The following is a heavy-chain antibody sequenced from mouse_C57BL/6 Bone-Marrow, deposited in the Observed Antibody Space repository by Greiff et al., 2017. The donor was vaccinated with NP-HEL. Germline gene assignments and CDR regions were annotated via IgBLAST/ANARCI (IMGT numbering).Heavy chain of an antibody. CDR1: GYTFTSYG. Sequence: VQLHQSGAELVRPGASVKLSCKASGYTFTSYGISWVKQRTGQGLEWIGEIYPRSGNTTYNEKFKGKATLTADKSSSTAYMQLRSLTYEDSAVYFWAGWERGWGGDYARDYWGKGTTVTVAS. CDR2: IYPRSGNT. CDR3: AGWERGWGGDYARDY. V-gene: IGHV1-81*01. D-gene: IGHD1-1*02. J-gene: IGHJ4*01.